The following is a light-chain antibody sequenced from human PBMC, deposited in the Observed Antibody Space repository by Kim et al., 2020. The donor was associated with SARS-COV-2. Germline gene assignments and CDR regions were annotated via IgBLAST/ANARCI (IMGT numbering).Light chain of an antibody. Sequence: QSALTQPASVSGSPGQSITISCTGTSSDIGGYNYVSWYQQHPGKAPKLMIYDVSMRPSGVSNRFSGSKSGNTASLTISGLQAEDEADYYCNSYASSSTWVFGGGTKLTVL. CDR1: SSDIGGYNY. CDR2: DVS. CDR3: NSYASSSTWV. J-gene: IGLJ3*02. V-gene: IGLV2-14*01.